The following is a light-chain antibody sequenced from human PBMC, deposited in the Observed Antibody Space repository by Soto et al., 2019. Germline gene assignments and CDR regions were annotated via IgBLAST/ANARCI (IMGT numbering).Light chain of an antibody. CDR1: QSIDNSY. CDR2: GES. V-gene: IGKV3-20*01. J-gene: IGKJ1*01. CDR3: QKYNNWPRT. Sequence: VLTQSPATLSLSPGDSATLSCRASQSIDNSYLAWHQQKPGQAPRLLIYGESSRATGIPDRLSGSGSGTELNLTISRLQSEDFAVYYCQKYNNWPRTCGQGTKVDIK.